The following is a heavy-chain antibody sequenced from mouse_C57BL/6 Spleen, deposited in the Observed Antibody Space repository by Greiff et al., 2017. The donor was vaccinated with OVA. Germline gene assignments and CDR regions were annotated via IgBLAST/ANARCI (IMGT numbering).Heavy chain of an antibody. J-gene: IGHJ3*01. CDR1: GYAFSSSW. CDR2: IYPGDGDT. V-gene: IGHV1-82*01. D-gene: IGHD3-2*02. CDR3: ARKTAQATGFAY. Sequence: VQLQQSGPELVKPGASVKISCKASGYAFSSSWMNWVKQRPGKGLEWIGRIYPGDGDTNYNGKFKGKATLTADKSSSTAYMQLSSLTSEDSAVYFCARKTAQATGFAYWGQGTLVTVSA.